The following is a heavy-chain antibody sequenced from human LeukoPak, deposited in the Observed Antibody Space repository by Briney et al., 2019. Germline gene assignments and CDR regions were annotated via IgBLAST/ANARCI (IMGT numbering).Heavy chain of an antibody. CDR2: ITSTGTYI. D-gene: IGHD2-2*01. J-gene: IGHJ4*02. CDR1: RFTFSTYS. V-gene: IGHV3-21*01. CDR3: ARRFCTTTNCYAMDS. Sequence: GGSLRLSCTASRFTFSTYSMNWVRQAPRQGLERDSSITSTGTYIYYADSVKGRFTISRDNAKISLYLQMNSLRAEDAAVYYCARRFCTTTNCYAMDSWGLGTQVTVSS.